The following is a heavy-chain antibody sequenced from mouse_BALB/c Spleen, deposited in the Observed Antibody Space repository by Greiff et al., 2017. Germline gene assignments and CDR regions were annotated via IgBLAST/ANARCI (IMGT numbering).Heavy chain of an antibody. D-gene: IGHD2-1*01. J-gene: IGHJ4*01. V-gene: IGHV1-5*01. CDR2: IYPGNSDT. CDR3: TRYDYYGNFYAMDY. CDR1: GYTFTSYW. Sequence: VQLQQSGTVLARPGASVKMSCKASGYTFTSYWMHWVKQRPGQGLEWIGAIYPGNSDTSYNQKFKGKAKLTAVTSTSTAYMELSSLTNEDSAVYYCTRYDYYGNFYAMDYWGQGTSVTVSS.